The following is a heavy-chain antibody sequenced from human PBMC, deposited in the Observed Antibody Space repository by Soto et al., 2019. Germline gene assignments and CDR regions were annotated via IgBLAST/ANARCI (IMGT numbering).Heavy chain of an antibody. Sequence: QVQLVQSGAEVKKPGASVKVSCKASGYTFTTYGISWVRQAPGQGLEWMGWINAYNGNTNYAQKFQGRVTMTTHSSTSTAYMELRSLRSDDTAVYYCARDPVAGTYFDYWGQGTLVTVSS. V-gene: IGHV1-18*01. CDR3: ARDPVAGTYFDY. CDR2: INAYNGNT. CDR1: GYTFTTYG. J-gene: IGHJ4*02. D-gene: IGHD6-19*01.